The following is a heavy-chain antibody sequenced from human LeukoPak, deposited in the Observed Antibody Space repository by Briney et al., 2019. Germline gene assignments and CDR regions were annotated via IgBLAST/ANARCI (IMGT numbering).Heavy chain of an antibody. CDR1: GYDFTSFG. CDR3: ARDQVVGATAGTFDF. Sequence: GASVRVSCKASGYDFTSFGISWVRQAPGQGLEWMEWISGYSGDTKYAQEVQARVTMTIDTSTSTAYMEMTSLRSDDTAVYYCARDQVVGATAGTFDFWGQGTLVTVSS. J-gene: IGHJ4*02. V-gene: IGHV1-18*01. D-gene: IGHD1-26*01. CDR2: ISGYSGDT.